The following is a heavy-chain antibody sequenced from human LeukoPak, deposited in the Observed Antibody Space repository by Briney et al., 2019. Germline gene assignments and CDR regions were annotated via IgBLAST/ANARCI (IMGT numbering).Heavy chain of an antibody. D-gene: IGHD3-16*01. CDR2: ISYDGSNT. CDR1: GFTSSTYG. Sequence: GGSLRLSCATSGFTSSTYGMHWVRQAPGKGLEWVTFISYDGSNTLYANSVKGRFTISRDNSKNTLYLQMNSLRAEDTAVYYCAKDWGISRQLVDPYWGQGTLVTVSS. V-gene: IGHV3-30*02. CDR3: AKDWGISRQLVDPY. J-gene: IGHJ4*02.